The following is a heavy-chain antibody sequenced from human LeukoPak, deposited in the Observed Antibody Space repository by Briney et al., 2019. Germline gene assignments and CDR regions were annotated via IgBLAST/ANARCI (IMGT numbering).Heavy chain of an antibody. Sequence: SETLSLTCTVSGGSISSYYWSWIRQPPGKGLEWIGYIYYSGSTNYNPSLKSRVTISVDTSKNQFSLKLSSVTAADTAVYYCARDCGTMIVDAFDIWGQGTMVTVSS. CDR1: GGSISSYY. D-gene: IGHD3-22*01. CDR3: ARDCGTMIVDAFDI. CDR2: IYYSGST. V-gene: IGHV4-59*01. J-gene: IGHJ3*02.